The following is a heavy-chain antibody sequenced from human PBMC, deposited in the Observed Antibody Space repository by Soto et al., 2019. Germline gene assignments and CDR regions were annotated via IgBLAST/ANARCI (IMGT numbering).Heavy chain of an antibody. V-gene: IGHV4-38-2*01. Sequence: SETLSLTCAVSGYSITGGYYCGWFRQPPGKGLEWIGSIYHSGHTYYNPSLRSRFTISIDTAGNQFSLKVSSVTVADTAVYYCARDLDGLHDDTSGPFPRPGWGQGTLVTVSS. CDR3: ARDLDGLHDDTSGPFPRPG. D-gene: IGHD3-22*01. J-gene: IGHJ1*01. CDR1: GYSITGGYY. CDR2: IYHSGHT.